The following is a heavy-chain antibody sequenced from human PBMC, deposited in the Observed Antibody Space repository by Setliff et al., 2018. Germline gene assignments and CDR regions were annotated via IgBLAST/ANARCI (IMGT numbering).Heavy chain of an antibody. D-gene: IGHD2-2*02. CDR2: ISSGSDLT. J-gene: IGHJ4*02. CDR3: ARRPGYCGSVTCYNPLGLVD. CDR1: GFTFSDYY. Sequence: PGGSLRLSCVASGFTFSDYYMTWIRQAPGKGLEWVSYISSGSDLTNYAASVKGRFIISRDNTKNSVYLQMNSLRAEDTAIYYCARRPGYCGSVTCYNPLGLVDWGQGTLVTVSS. V-gene: IGHV3-11*03.